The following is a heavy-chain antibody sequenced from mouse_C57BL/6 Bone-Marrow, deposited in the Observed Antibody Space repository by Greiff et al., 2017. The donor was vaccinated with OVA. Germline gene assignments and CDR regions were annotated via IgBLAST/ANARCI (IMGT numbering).Heavy chain of an antibody. Sequence: EVKLLESGGGLVKPGGSLKLSCAASGFTFSDYGMHWVRQAPEKGLEWVAYISSGSSTIYYADTVKGRFTISRDNAKNTLFLQMTSLRSEDTAMYYCARRLTGRAYYFDYWGQGTTLTVSS. J-gene: IGHJ2*01. CDR1: GFTFSDYG. V-gene: IGHV5-17*01. CDR3: ARRLTGRAYYFDY. CDR2: ISSGSSTI. D-gene: IGHD4-1*01.